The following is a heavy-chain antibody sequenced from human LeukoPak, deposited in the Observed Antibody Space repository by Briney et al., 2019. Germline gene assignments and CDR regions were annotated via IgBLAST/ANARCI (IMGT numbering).Heavy chain of an antibody. V-gene: IGHV1-18*01. CDR3: ARDPRSGWSNFDY. J-gene: IGHJ4*02. Sequence: ASVEVSCKASGYIFTTYSISWVRQAPGQGLEWVGWVSAYNGNTYYAEKFQGRVTMTTDTSTSTAYMELTSLRSDDTAVYYCARDPRSGWSNFDYWGQGTLITVSS. CDR1: GYIFTTYS. CDR2: VSAYNGNT. D-gene: IGHD6-19*01.